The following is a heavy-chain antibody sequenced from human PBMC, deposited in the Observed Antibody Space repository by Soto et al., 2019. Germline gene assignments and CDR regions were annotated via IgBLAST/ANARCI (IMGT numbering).Heavy chain of an antibody. CDR2: ISYSGKT. Sequence: QVQLQESGPGLVRPSQTLSLTCTVSNASIDNTVFFWNWIRKHPGRGLEWIGYISYSGKTFYNPSLQSRVSMSLDTSTNQFSLKLSSVTAADTAVYFCARHLSGDYPNANWFDPWGQGTLVTVSS. CDR1: NASIDNTVFF. J-gene: IGHJ5*02. D-gene: IGHD4-17*01. V-gene: IGHV4-31*03. CDR3: ARHLSGDYPNANWFDP.